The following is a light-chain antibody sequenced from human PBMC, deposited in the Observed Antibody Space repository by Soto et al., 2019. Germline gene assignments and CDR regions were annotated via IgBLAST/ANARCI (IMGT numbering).Light chain of an antibody. V-gene: IGLV2-11*01. CDR3: CSYAGSYPL. Sequence: QSVLTQPRSVSGSPGQSVTISCTGTSSDVGGYNYVSWYQQHPGKAPKLMIYDVSKRPSGVPDRFSGSKSGNTASLTISGLQAEDEAVYYCCSYAGSYPLFGGGTKLTVL. CDR2: DVS. J-gene: IGLJ2*01. CDR1: SSDVGGYNY.